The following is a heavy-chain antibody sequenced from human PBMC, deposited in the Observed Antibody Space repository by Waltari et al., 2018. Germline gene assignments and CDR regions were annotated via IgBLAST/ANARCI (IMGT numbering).Heavy chain of an antibody. Sequence: QVQLQESGPGLVKPSETLSLTCTVSGYYLSSGYYWGWIRQPPGKGLEWIGSIYHSGSTYYNPSLKSRVTISVDTSKNQFSLKLSSVTAADTAVYYCARKGGAFSSAFDIWGQGTMVTVSS. J-gene: IGHJ3*02. D-gene: IGHD1-26*01. V-gene: IGHV4-38-2*02. CDR2: IYHSGST. CDR3: ARKGGAFSSAFDI. CDR1: GYYLSSGYY.